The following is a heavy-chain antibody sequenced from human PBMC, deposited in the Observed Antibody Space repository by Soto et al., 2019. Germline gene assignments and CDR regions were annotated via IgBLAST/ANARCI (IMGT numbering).Heavy chain of an antibody. CDR3: ARQMYYDILTGYPDFAY. CDR2: ISAYNGNT. CDR1: GYTFTSYG. J-gene: IGHJ4*02. V-gene: IGHV1-18*01. D-gene: IGHD3-9*01. Sequence: ASVKVSCKASGYTFTSYGISWVRQAPGQGLEWMGWISAYNGNTNYAQKLQGRVTMTTDTSTSTAYMELRSLRSDDTAVYYCARQMYYDILTGYPDFAYWGQGPLVTVSS.